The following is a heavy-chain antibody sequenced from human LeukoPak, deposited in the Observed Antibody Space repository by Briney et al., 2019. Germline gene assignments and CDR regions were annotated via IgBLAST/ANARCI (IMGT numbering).Heavy chain of an antibody. CDR3: AKPRLYYYGSGSYSPTYYYGMDV. D-gene: IGHD3-10*01. J-gene: IGHJ6*02. CDR1: GFTFSSYA. Sequence: PGGSLRLSCAASGFTFSSYAMSWVRQAPGKGLEWVSAISGSGGSTYYADSVKGRFTISRDNSKNTLYLQMNSLRAEDTAVYYCAKPRLYYYGSGSYSPTYYYGMDVWGQGTTVTVSS. CDR2: ISGSGGST. V-gene: IGHV3-23*01.